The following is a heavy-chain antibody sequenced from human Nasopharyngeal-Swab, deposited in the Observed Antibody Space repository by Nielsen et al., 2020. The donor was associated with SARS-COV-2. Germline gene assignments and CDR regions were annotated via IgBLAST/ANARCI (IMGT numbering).Heavy chain of an antibody. CDR2: IYYSGST. V-gene: IGHV4-39*07. CDR3: ARTVVVVTAIHGGDAFDI. Sequence: SETLSLTYTVSGGSISSSSYYWGWIRQPPGKGLEWIGSIYYSGSTYYNPSLKSRVTISVDTSKNQFSLKLSSVTAADTAVYYCARTVVVVTAIHGGDAFDIWGQGTMVTVSS. J-gene: IGHJ3*02. CDR1: GGSISSSSYY. D-gene: IGHD2-21*02.